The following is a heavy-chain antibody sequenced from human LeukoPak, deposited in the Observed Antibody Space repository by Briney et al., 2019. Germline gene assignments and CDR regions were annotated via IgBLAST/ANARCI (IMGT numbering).Heavy chain of an antibody. D-gene: IGHD6-19*01. CDR1: GFTVSSNY. J-gene: IGHJ4*02. CDR2: IYSGGST. V-gene: IGHV3-53*01. Sequence: GGSLRLSCAASGFTVSSNYMSWVRQAPGKGLEWVSVIYSGGSTYYADSVKGRFIISRDNSKNTLYLQMNSLRVEDTAVYYCAREARSSGSFDYWGQGTLVTVSS. CDR3: AREARSSGSFDY.